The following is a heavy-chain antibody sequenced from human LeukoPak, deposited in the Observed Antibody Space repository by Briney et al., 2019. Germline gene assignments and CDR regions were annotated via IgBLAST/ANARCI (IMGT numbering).Heavy chain of an antibody. J-gene: IGHJ4*02. Sequence: PGGSLRLSCAASGFTFSSYGMHWVRQAPGKGLEGVAFIRYDGSNKYYADSVKGRFTISRDNSKNTLYLQMNSLRAEDTAVYYCAKDLHSSGWSARFDYWGQGTLVTVS. CDR1: GFTFSSYG. V-gene: IGHV3-30*02. D-gene: IGHD6-19*01. CDR2: IRYDGSNK. CDR3: AKDLHSSGWSARFDY.